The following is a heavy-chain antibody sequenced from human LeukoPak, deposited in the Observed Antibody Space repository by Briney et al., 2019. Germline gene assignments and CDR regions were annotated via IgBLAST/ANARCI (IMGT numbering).Heavy chain of an antibody. CDR1: GGSLSSNDW. D-gene: IGHD3-16*02. J-gene: IGHJ5*02. Sequence: SETLSLTCAVSGGSLSSNDWWSWVRQPPGKGLEWIGEIYHSGSANYNPSLKSRVTISVDKSKNQFSLKLSSVTAADTAVYYCAREYYDYVWGSYRRNWFDPWGQGTLVTVSS. CDR3: AREYYDYVWGSYRRNWFDP. CDR2: IYHSGSA. V-gene: IGHV4-4*02.